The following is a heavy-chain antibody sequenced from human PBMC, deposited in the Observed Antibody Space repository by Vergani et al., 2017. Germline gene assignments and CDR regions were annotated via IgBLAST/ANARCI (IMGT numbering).Heavy chain of an antibody. V-gene: IGHV4-39*01. D-gene: IGHD3-10*01. J-gene: IGHJ4*02. CDR2: IYYSGST. CDR3: ARQTPYGGFDY. Sequence: QLQLQESGPGLVKPSETLSLTCTVSGCSISSSSYYWGWIRQPPGKGLEWIGSIYYSGSTYYNPSLKSRVTISVDTSKNQFSLKLSSVTAADTAVYYCARQTPYGGFDYWGQGTLVTVSS. CDR1: GCSISSSSYY.